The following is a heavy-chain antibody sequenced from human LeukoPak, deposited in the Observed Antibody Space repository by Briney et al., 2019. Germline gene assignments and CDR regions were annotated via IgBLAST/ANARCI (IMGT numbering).Heavy chain of an antibody. Sequence: TGGALRLSCAASGFIFSNYAMSWVRQAPGKGLEWVSAITGSGGRTYYADPVKGRFTISRDNSKNTLYLQMTSLRAEDTAVYYCAEEPDSSSWHSYYYYGMDVWGQGTTVTVSS. D-gene: IGHD6-13*01. V-gene: IGHV3-23*01. CDR1: GFIFSNYA. CDR3: AEEPDSSSWHSYYYYGMDV. CDR2: ITGSGGRT. J-gene: IGHJ6*02.